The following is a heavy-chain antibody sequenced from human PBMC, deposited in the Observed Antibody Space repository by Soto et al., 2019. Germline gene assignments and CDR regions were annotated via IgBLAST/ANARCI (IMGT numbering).Heavy chain of an antibody. CDR1: GGSISSHY. CDR2: IFYSGST. CDR3: ARNTDTYDFWSGYTYPNWFDP. J-gene: IGHJ5*02. D-gene: IGHD3-3*01. V-gene: IGHV4-59*11. Sequence: PSETLSLTCTVSGGSISSHYWSWIRQPPGKGLEWIGYIFYSGSTNYNPSLKSRVTISVDTSKNQFSLKLSSVTAADTAVYYCARNTDTYDFWSGYTYPNWFDPWGQGTLVTVSS.